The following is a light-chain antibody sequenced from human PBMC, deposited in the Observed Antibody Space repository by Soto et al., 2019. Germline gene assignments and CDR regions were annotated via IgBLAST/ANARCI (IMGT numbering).Light chain of an antibody. Sequence: DIVMTQSPDSLAVSLGERATINCKSSQSVLYSSNNKNYLAWYQQKPGQPPKLLIYWASTREAGVPDRFSGSGSGTDFTLTISSLQAEDVAVYDCHQYYSTPYTFGKGTKLEIK. V-gene: IGKV4-1*01. J-gene: IGKJ2*01. CDR1: QSVLYSSNNKNY. CDR2: WAS. CDR3: HQYYSTPYT.